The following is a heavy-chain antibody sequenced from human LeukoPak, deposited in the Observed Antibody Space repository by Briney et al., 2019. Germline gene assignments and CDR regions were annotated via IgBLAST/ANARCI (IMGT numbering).Heavy chain of an antibody. V-gene: IGHV1-2*02. D-gene: IGHD3-9*01. CDR1: GYTFTGYY. CDR2: INPNSGGT. CDR3: ARGYYDILTGYYLFDY. Sequence: GASVKVSCKASGYTFTGYYMHWVRQAPGQGLEWMGWINPNSGGTNYAQKLQGRVTMTTDTSTSTAYMELRSLRSDDTAVYYCARGYYDILTGYYLFDYWGQGTLVTVSS. J-gene: IGHJ4*02.